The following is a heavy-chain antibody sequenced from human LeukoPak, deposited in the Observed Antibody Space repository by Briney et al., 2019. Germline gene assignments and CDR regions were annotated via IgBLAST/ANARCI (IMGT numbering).Heavy chain of an antibody. CDR1: GGSVSGYY. CDR3: ARVPLRFLEPFDY. V-gene: IGHV4-34*01. CDR2: ISHRGRT. Sequence: SETLSLTCAGYGGSVSGYYWSWIRQPPEKGLEWIGEISHRGRTHYTPPLQSRVTMSVDTSKNQFALNLNSVTAADTAVYYCARVPLRFLEPFDYWGQGILVTVSS. J-gene: IGHJ4*02. D-gene: IGHD3-3*01.